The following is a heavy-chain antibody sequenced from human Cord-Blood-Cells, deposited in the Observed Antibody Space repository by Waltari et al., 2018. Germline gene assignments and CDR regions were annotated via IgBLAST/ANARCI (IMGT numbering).Heavy chain of an antibody. CDR2: FDPEDGET. CDR3: ATALMITFGGVIANWFDP. Sequence: QVQLVQSGAEVKKPGASVKVSCKVSGYTLTELTMPWVRPAPGKGREWMGGFDPEDGETIYAQKFQGRVTMTEDTSTDTAYMELSSLRSEDTAVYYCATALMITFGGVIANWFDPWGQGTLVTVSS. D-gene: IGHD3-16*02. J-gene: IGHJ5*02. V-gene: IGHV1-24*01. CDR1: GYTLTELT.